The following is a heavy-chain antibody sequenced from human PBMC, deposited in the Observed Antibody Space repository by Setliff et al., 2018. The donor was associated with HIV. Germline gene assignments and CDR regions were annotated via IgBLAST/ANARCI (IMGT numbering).Heavy chain of an antibody. CDR3: ARMNEYYNVWRSTYYFDY. D-gene: IGHD3-3*01. V-gene: IGHV1-18*01. J-gene: IGHJ4*02. CDR2: ISPYNGDT. CDR1: GYTFISYG. Sequence: ASVKVSCKASGYTFISYGNSWVRQAPGQGLEWMGWISPYNGDTYYDEKFQGRVTMTTDTSTSTASMELTSLRSDDTAVYYCARMNEYYNVWRSTYYFDYWGQGTLVTVSS.